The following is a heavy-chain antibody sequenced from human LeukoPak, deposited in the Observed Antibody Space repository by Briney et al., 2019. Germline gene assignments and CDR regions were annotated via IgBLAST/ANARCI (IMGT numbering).Heavy chain of an antibody. CDR3: ARDRNYGHYYMDV. CDR2: INPNSGGT. CDR1: GYTFTGYY. D-gene: IGHD1-14*01. V-gene: IGHV1-2*02. Sequence: ASVKVSCKASGYTFTGYYMHWVRQAPGQGLEWMGWINPNSGGTNYAQKFQGRLIMTTDTSTSTANMELSSLRSEDTAVYYCARDRNYGHYYMDVWGKGTTVTVSS. J-gene: IGHJ6*03.